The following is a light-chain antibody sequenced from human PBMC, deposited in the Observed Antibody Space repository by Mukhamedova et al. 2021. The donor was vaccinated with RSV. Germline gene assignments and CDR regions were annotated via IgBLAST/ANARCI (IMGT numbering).Light chain of an antibody. J-gene: IGLJ3*02. Sequence: GSTSDIGGYNYVSWYQQHPGKAPKLMIFEVTYRASGVSDRFSGAKSANTASLNISGLQAEDEADYYCSSYTTANNRRVFGGGTKPT. CDR2: EVT. V-gene: IGLV2-14*01. CDR3: SSYTTANNRRV. CDR1: TSDIGGYNY.